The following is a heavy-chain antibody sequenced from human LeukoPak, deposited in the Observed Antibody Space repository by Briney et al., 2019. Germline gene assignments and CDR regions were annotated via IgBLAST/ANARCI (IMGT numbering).Heavy chain of an antibody. J-gene: IGHJ6*02. CDR1: GFTVSSNY. V-gene: IGHV3-53*04. CDR3: ARSDSGSYRSPDGSYGMDV. D-gene: IGHD1-26*01. CDR2: IYSGGST. Sequence: GGSLRLSCAASGFTVSSNYMSWVRQAPGKGLEWVSVIYSGGSTYYADSVKGRFTISRHNSKNTLYLQMNSLRAEDTAVYYCARSDSGSYRSPDGSYGMDVWGQGTTVTVSS.